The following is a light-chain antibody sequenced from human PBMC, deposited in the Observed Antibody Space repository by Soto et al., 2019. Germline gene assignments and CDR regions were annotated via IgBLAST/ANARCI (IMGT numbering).Light chain of an antibody. Sequence: DIQMTQSPSSLSASVGDRGTITCRASQSITSWLAWYQQKPGKAPKLLIHKASSLKSGVPSRFSGSGSGTEFTLTISSLQPDDSATYYCQQYNSYWTFGQGTKVDIK. CDR2: KAS. CDR3: QQYNSYWT. CDR1: QSITSW. J-gene: IGKJ1*01. V-gene: IGKV1-5*03.